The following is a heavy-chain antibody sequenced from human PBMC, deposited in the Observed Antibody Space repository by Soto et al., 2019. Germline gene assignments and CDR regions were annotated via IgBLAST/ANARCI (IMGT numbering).Heavy chain of an antibody. Sequence: SETLSLTCTVSGGSISSSSYYWGWIRQPPGKGLEWIGSIYYSGSTNYNPSLKSRVTILVDTSKNQFSLSLSSVTAADTAVYYCATTDSSGHSFFRYWGQGTLVTVSS. D-gene: IGHD3-22*01. CDR2: IYYSGST. CDR1: GGSISSSSYY. CDR3: ATTDSSGHSFFRY. V-gene: IGHV4-39*07. J-gene: IGHJ4*02.